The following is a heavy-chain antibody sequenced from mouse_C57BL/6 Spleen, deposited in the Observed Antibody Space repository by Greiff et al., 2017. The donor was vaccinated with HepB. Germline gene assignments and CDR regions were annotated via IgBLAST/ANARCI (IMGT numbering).Heavy chain of an antibody. CDR1: GFSLTSYA. V-gene: IGHV2-9-1*01. CDR2: IWTGGGT. Sequence: VQLQQSGPGLVAPSQSLSITCTVSGFSLTSYAISWVRQPPGKGLEWLGVIWTGGGTNYNSALKSRLSISKDNSKSQVFLKMNSLRTDDTARYYCARNDYGSSLYWYFDVWGTGTTVTVSS. D-gene: IGHD1-1*01. CDR3: ARNDYGSSLYWYFDV. J-gene: IGHJ1*03.